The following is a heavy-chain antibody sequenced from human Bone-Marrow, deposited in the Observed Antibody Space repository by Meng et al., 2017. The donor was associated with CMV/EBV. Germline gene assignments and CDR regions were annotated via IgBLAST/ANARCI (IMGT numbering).Heavy chain of an antibody. Sequence: GESLKISCAASGFTFSSYSMNWVRQAPGKGLEWVSSISSSSSYIYYADSVKGRFTISRDNAKNSLYLQMNSLRAEDTAVYYCARGIVVVPAAMLRSYYYYGMDVWGQGTTVTVYS. CDR1: GFTFSSYS. D-gene: IGHD2-2*01. J-gene: IGHJ6*02. CDR2: ISSSSSYI. V-gene: IGHV3-21*01. CDR3: ARGIVVVPAAMLRSYYYYGMDV.